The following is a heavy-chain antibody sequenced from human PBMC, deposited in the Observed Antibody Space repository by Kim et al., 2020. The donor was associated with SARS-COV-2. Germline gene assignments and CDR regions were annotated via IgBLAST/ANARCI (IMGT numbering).Heavy chain of an antibody. CDR2: IYYSGST. V-gene: IGHV4-39*01. Sequence: SETLSLTCTVSGGSISSSSYYWGWIRQPPGKGLEWIGSIYYSGSTYYNPSLKSRVTISVDTSKNQFSLKLSSVTAADTAVYYCARHDSSVYHYYDSSGSLDYWGQGTLVTVSS. CDR1: GGSISSSSYY. J-gene: IGHJ4*02. CDR3: ARHDSSVYHYYDSSGSLDY. D-gene: IGHD3-22*01.